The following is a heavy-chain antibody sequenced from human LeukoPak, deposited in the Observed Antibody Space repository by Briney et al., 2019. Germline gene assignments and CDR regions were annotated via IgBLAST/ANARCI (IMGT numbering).Heavy chain of an antibody. CDR1: GFIFSSYE. V-gene: IGHV3-48*03. CDR2: ISTGGGSK. J-gene: IGHJ4*02. CDR3: ASRRESFDY. Sequence: GGSLRLSCAASGFIFSSYEMNWVRQAPGKGLEWVATISTGGGSKWYADSLNGRFTISRDNAKNSLSLQMNSLRDEDTAVYYCASRRESFDYWGQGTLVTVSS.